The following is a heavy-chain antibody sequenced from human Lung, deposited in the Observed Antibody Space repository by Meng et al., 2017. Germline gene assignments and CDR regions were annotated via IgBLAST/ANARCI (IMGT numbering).Heavy chain of an antibody. CDR3: GRDQGRELINH. D-gene: IGHD1-7*01. CDR2: VYHRGDT. V-gene: IGHV4-4*02. J-gene: IGHJ4*02. Sequence: QVQLQESGPGLVKPSGTLYLTCTVSGDSISSDIWWSWARQPPGKGLEWIGDVYHRGDTNYNPSLKSRVDISVDKSKNQFYLSLFSVTAADTAVYYCGRDQGRELINHWGQGTLVTVSS. CDR1: GDSISSDIW.